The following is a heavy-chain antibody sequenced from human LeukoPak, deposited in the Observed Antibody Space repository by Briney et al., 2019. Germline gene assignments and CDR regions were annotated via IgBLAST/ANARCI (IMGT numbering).Heavy chain of an antibody. V-gene: IGHV4-59*01. D-gene: IGHD2-2*01. J-gene: IGHJ3*02. CDR3: ARIPGVGHCTTTSCYALDAFDI. CDR2: IYYSGNT. Sequence: SETLSLTCTVSGGSITYSDYWSWIRQPPGKGLEWIGYIYYSGNTNIDPSLKSRLAISVDTSKNQFSLNLRSVTAADTAVYYCARIPGVGHCTTTSCYALDAFDIWGQGTMVTVSS. CDR1: GGSITYSDY.